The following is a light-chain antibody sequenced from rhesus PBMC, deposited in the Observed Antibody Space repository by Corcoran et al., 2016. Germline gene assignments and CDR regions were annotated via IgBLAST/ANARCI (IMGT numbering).Light chain of an antibody. V-gene: IGKV1-22*01. J-gene: IGKJ1*01. CDR1: QYISTW. CDR3: EQYNSRPWT. Sequence: DIQMTQSPSSLSASVGDTVTITCRSRQYISTWLDWYQQLPGKAPKILIYKASSLQIGVPSRFSGTGSGTDFTITISRLQSEDFATYYCEQYNSRPWTFGQGTKVDIK. CDR2: KAS.